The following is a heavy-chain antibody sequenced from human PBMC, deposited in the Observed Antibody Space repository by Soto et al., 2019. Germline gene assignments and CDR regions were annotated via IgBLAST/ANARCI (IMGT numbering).Heavy chain of an antibody. V-gene: IGHV5-51*01. CDR1: GYSFTTYC. D-gene: IGHD2-15*01. Sequence: PGESLKICCSCSGYSFTTYCIGLVLQMPGKGLDWMWIIYPGDSDARYSPSFQGQVTISADKSITTAYLQWSSLKASDTAMYYCARRGYCSGGSCHSAAFDIWGQGTMVTVSS. CDR3: ARRGYCSGGSCHSAAFDI. CDR2: IYPGDSDA. J-gene: IGHJ3*02.